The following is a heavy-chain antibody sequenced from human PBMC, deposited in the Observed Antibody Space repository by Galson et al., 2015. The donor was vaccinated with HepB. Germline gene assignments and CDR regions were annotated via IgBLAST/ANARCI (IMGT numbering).Heavy chain of an antibody. CDR2: ISYDGSSE. Sequence: SLRLSCAASGFTFSRCAVHWVRQAPGKGLEWVALISYDGSSEYYADSVKGRFTISRDNSNNTLFLQMNSLRAEDSAVYYCARSISAYYYYYYAMDVWGQGATVTVSS. J-gene: IGHJ6*02. CDR1: GFTFSRCA. D-gene: IGHD3-9*01. CDR3: ARSISAYYYYYYAMDV. V-gene: IGHV3-30*04.